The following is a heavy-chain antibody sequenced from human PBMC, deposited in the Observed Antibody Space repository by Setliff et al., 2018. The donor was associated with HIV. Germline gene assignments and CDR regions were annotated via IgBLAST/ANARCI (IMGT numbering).Heavy chain of an antibody. CDR1: GGTSSNYA. D-gene: IGHD2-2*01. V-gene: IGHV1-69*13. Sequence: ASVKVSCKASGGTSSNYAINWVRQAPGQGLEWMGGISPIFGTSNYAQKFQGRVTITADESASTAYMELSSLRSTDTAVYYCARDAVPHCSDASCYGRGAFDVWGQGTLVTVSS. CDR3: ARDAVPHCSDASCYGRGAFDV. J-gene: IGHJ3*01. CDR2: ISPIFGTS.